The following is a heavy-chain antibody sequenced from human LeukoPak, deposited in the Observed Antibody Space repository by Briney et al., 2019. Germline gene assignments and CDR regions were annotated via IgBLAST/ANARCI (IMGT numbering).Heavy chain of an antibody. CDR3: ARHSDYDFWSGYSYYFDY. J-gene: IGHJ4*02. V-gene: IGHV4-59*08. Sequence: SETLSLTCTVSGGSISSYYWSWIRQPPGKGLEWIGYIYYSGSTNYNPSLKSRVTISVDASKNQFSLKLSSVTAADTAVYYCARHSDYDFWSGYSYYFDYWGQGTLVTVSS. CDR1: GGSISSYY. CDR2: IYYSGST. D-gene: IGHD3-3*01.